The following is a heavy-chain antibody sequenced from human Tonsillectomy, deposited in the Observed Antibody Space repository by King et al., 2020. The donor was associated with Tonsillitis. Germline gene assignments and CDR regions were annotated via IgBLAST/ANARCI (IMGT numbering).Heavy chain of an antibody. CDR1: GYTFNGYY. CDR3: ARGRGAVLLPYYVDY. V-gene: IGHV1-2*02. J-gene: IGHJ4*02. D-gene: IGHD4/OR15-4a*01. Sequence: VQLVESGGEVKTPGASVKVSCKASGYTFNGYYMHWVRQAPGQGLEWMGWINPNSGGTYYAQNLQGRVTLTRDTSISTAYMDLSRLTSDDTAVYYCARGRGAVLLPYYVDYWGQGTLVTVSS. CDR2: INPNSGGT.